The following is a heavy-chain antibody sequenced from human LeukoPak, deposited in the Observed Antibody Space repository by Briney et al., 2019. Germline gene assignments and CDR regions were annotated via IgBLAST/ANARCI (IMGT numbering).Heavy chain of an antibody. V-gene: IGHV3-48*03. J-gene: IGHJ4*02. CDR3: VSAYGGLLDY. D-gene: IGHD3-10*01. Sequence: GGSLRLSCAAWGFIFSTYEMNWVRQATGKGREWLSYISGSGDTISYAESMKGRFTISRDNAKNSLYLRMNSLRAEDTAIYYCVSAYGGLLDYWGQGTLVTVSS. CDR2: ISGSGDTI. CDR1: GFIFSTYE.